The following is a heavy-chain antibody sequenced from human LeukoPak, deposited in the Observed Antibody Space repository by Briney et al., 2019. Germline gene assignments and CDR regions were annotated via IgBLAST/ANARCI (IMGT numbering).Heavy chain of an antibody. J-gene: IGHJ4*01. CDR3: ARKDDSAWYFDY. Sequence: SSETLSLTCTVSGGSISSYYWSWIRQPPGKGLEWIGYIYYSGITNYNPSLKSRVTISVDTSKNQFSLQLISVTAADTAVYFCARKDDSAWYFDYWGHGTLVTVSS. CDR1: GGSISSYY. D-gene: IGHD6-19*01. V-gene: IGHV4-59*01. CDR2: IYYSGIT.